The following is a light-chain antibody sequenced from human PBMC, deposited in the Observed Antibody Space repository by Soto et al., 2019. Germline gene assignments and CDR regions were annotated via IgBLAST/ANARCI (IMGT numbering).Light chain of an antibody. CDR3: SSYTSSSTLLYV. Sequence: QSALTQPASVSGSPGQSISFSCAGSNSDVGSSVYVSWYRQHPGKAPQLIIYEVNKRPSGVSNRFSGTKSGNTASLTISGLQAEDEADYYCSSYTSSSTLLYVFGTGTKVTVL. J-gene: IGLJ1*01. CDR1: NSDVGSSVY. V-gene: IGLV2-14*01. CDR2: EVN.